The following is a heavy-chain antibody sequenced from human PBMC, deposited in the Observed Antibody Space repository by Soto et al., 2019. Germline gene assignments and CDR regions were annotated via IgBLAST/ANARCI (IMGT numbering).Heavy chain of an antibody. D-gene: IGHD2-21*02. Sequence: QVQLVQSGAEVKKPGSSVKVSCKASGGTFSSYAISWVRQAPGQGLEWMGGIIPIFGTANYAQKFQGRVTITADESTSTAYMELSSLRSEDTAVYYCARHIVVVTATPYYYYHGMDVWGQGTTVTVSS. CDR3: ARHIVVVTATPYYYYHGMDV. V-gene: IGHV1-69*01. J-gene: IGHJ6*02. CDR2: IIPIFGTA. CDR1: GGTFSSYA.